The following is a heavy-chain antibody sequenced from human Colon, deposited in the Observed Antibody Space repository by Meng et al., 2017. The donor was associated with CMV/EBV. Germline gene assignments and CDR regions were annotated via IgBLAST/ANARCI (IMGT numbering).Heavy chain of an antibody. V-gene: IGHV4-31*03. CDR3: ARHRDHHYPNFSFDL. D-gene: IGHD1-1*01. J-gene: IGHJ4*02. Sequence: SETLSLTCNVSNGSISSTTYYWTWMRQHPGKGLEWVGYIYYSGTAYHNPSLKSRLTISLDTSKNLCSRKLNSVTAADTAVYYCARHRDHHYPNFSFDLWGPGILVTVSS. CDR2: IYYSGTA. CDR1: NGSISSTTYY.